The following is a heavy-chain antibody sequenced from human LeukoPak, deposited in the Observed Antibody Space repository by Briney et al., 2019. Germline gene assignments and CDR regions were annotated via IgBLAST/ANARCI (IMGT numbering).Heavy chain of an antibody. CDR3: AREGYCISTTCSSFDY. CDR1: GYTFTGYD. CDR2: INPNSGGT. D-gene: IGHD2-2*01. J-gene: IGHJ4*02. V-gene: IGHV1-2*02. Sequence: VSVKLSCKAAGYTFTGYDIHWVRQAPGQRLRWMGWINPNSGGTNYAQKFQGRVTMTRDTSISTAYMELSRLRSDDTAVYYCAREGYCISTTCSSFDYWGQGTLVTVSS.